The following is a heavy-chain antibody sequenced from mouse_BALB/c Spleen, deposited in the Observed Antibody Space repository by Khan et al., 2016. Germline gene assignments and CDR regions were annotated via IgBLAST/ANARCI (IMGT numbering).Heavy chain of an antibody. Sequence: EVQLQESGPKLVKPGASVKVSCKGSGYAFTTYNMYWVKQSHGKSLEWIGYIDPYNGVSSYNQKFKDKATLTVDESSSTAYMHLNSLTSEDSAVYYCARWDGNYVPFAYWGQGTLVTVSA. J-gene: IGHJ3*01. V-gene: IGHV1S135*01. CDR2: IDPYNGVS. CDR1: GYAFTTYN. CDR3: ARWDGNYVPFAY. D-gene: IGHD2-1*01.